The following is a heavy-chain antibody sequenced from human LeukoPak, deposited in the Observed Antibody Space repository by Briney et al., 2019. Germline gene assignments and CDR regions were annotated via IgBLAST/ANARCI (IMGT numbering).Heavy chain of an antibody. CDR2: IRDKPDGGTA. Sequence: GGSLRLSCAASGYIFSRDWMSWVRQAPGKGLEWVGLIRDKPDGGTADYATPVKGRFTISRDDSKNTLYLQMNSLKTEDTAVYYCTTYNDKDAFNVWGQGTMVTVSS. V-gene: IGHV3-15*01. J-gene: IGHJ3*01. CDR1: GYIFSRDW. CDR3: TTYNDKDAFNV. D-gene: IGHD1-1*01.